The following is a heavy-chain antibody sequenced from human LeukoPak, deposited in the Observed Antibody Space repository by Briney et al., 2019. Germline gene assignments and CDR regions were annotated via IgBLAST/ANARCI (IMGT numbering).Heavy chain of an antibody. Sequence: GGSLRLSCAASGFTLSSYSMNWVRQAPGKGLEWVSSISSSSSYIYYADSVKGRFTISRDNAKNSLYLQMNSLRAEDTAVYYCARDRHYDSSGYSRWSDAFDIWGQGTMVTVSS. CDR1: GFTLSSYS. D-gene: IGHD3-22*01. V-gene: IGHV3-21*01. CDR3: ARDRHYDSSGYSRWSDAFDI. J-gene: IGHJ3*02. CDR2: ISSSSSYI.